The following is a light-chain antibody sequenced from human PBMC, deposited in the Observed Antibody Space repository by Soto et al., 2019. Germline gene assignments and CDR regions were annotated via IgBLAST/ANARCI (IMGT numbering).Light chain of an antibody. CDR1: QSVSSSY. CDR2: GAS. CDR3: QQYGSSPVT. Sequence: EIVLTQSPGTLSLSPGERATLSCRASQSVSSSYLAWYQQKPGQAPRLLIYGASSRATGIPDRFSGSGSGTDFTLTISRLETEDFAVYYCQQYGSSPVTFGQGTKLEIK. V-gene: IGKV3-20*01. J-gene: IGKJ2*01.